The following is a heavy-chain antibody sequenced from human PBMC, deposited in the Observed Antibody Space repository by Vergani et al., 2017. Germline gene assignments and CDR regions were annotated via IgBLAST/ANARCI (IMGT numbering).Heavy chain of an antibody. CDR2: IYTSGST. J-gene: IGHJ4*02. D-gene: IGHD3-22*01. CDR1: GGSISSGSYY. V-gene: IGHV4-61*02. Sequence: QVQLQESGPGLVKPSQTLSLTCTVSGGSISSGSYYWSCIRQPAGKGLEWIGRIYTSGSTNYNPSLKSRVTISVDTSKNQFSLKLSSVTAADTAVYYCAREMYYYDSSGYYFGFDYWGQGTLVTVSS. CDR3: AREMYYYDSSGYYFGFDY.